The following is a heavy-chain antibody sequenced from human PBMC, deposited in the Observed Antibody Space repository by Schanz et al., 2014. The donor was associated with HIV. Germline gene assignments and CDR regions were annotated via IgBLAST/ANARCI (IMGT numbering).Heavy chain of an antibody. V-gene: IGHV3-23*01. CDR2: ISGSGGGT. CDR3: ANTEYPYSSSSDYYYGMDV. Sequence: EVRLLESGGDLVQPGGSLRLSCAASGFTFNYYAMSWVRQAPGKGLEWVSAISGSGGGTYYADSVKGRFTISKDNSKNTLYLQMNSLRAQDTAVYYCANTEYPYSSSSDYYYGMDVGGQGTTVTVSS. J-gene: IGHJ6*02. D-gene: IGHD6-6*01. CDR1: GFTFNYYA.